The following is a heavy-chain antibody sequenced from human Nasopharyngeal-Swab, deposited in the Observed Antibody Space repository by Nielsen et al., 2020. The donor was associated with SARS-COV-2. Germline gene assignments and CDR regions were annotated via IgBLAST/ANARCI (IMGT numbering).Heavy chain of an antibody. CDR1: GGSISSSNW. CDR2: IYHSGST. J-gene: IGHJ3*02. D-gene: IGHD5-18*01. CDR3: AREEGRGYGAFDI. Sequence: SETLSLTCAVSGGSISSSNWWSWVRQPPGKGLEWIGEIYHSGSTNYNPSLKSRVTISVDKSKNQFSLKLSSVTAADTAVYYCAREEGRGYGAFDIWGQGTMVTVSS. V-gene: IGHV4-4*02.